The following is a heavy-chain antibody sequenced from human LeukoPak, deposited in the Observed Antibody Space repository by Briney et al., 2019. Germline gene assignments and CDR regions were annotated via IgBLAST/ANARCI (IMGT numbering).Heavy chain of an antibody. Sequence: GSLRLSCAASGFTFSNAWMSWVRQAPGKGLEWVGRIYTSGSTNYNPSLKSRVTISVDTSKNQFSLKLSSVTAADTAVYYCARESNRVRGVIRYFDYWGQGTLVTVSS. CDR3: ARESNRVRGVIRYFDY. J-gene: IGHJ4*02. CDR1: GFTFSNAW. CDR2: IYTSGST. D-gene: IGHD3-10*01. V-gene: IGHV4-4*08.